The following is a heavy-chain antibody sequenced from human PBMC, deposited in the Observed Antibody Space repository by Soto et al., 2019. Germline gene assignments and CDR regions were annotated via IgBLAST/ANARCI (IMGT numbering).Heavy chain of an antibody. J-gene: IGHJ4*02. Sequence: VQLVESGGGVVQPGRSLRLSCAASGFTFSSYGMHWVRQAPGKGLEWVAVIWYDGSNKYYADSVKGRFTISRDNSKNTLYLQMNSLRAEDTAVYYCARGCSGGSCYSGWGQGTLVTVSS. CDR2: IWYDGSNK. CDR1: GFTFSSYG. V-gene: IGHV3-33*01. D-gene: IGHD2-15*01. CDR3: ARGCSGGSCYSG.